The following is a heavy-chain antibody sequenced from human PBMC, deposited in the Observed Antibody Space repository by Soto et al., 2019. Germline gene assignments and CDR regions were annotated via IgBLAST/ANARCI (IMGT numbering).Heavy chain of an antibody. D-gene: IGHD1-1*01. Sequence: QGQLVQSGAEVKKPASSVKVSCKTSGGTFVRHVISWVRQTPGQGPEWMGKINPLSGIPNYAQKSQNRVTFSAHTDSSTAYMELSMVRSDVTTVYGCAVPACAGTCCSPFQNIDHWGPG. CDR2: INPLSGIP. J-gene: IGHJ5*02. V-gene: IGHV1-69*09. CDR3: AVPACAGTCCSPFQNIDH. CDR1: GGTFVRHV.